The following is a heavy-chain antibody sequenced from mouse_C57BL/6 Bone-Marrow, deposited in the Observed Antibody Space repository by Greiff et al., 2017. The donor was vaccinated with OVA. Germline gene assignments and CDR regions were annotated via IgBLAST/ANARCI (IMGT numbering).Heavy chain of an antibody. Sequence: EVQLQQSGAELVRPGASVKLSCTASGFNIKDDYMHWVKQRPEQGLEWIGRIDPENGDTEYASKFQGKATITADTSSNTAYLQLSSLTSEDTAVYYCTTSPYDGYYVWFAYWGQGTLVTVSA. CDR2: IDPENGDT. J-gene: IGHJ3*01. V-gene: IGHV14-4*01. D-gene: IGHD2-3*01. CDR3: TTSPYDGYYVWFAY. CDR1: GFNIKDDY.